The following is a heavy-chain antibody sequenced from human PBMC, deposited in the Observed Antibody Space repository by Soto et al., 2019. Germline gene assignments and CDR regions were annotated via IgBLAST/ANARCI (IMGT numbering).Heavy chain of an antibody. CDR2: ISSSSSTI. J-gene: IGHJ4*02. V-gene: IGHV3-48*01. CDR1: GFTFSSYS. Sequence: GGSLRLSCAASGFTFSSYSMNWVRQAPGKGLEWVSYISSSSSTIYYADSVKGRFTISRDNAKNSLYLQMNSLRAEDTAVYYCARGSQVQLDFWGRRTLVTVSS. CDR3: ARGSQVQLDF.